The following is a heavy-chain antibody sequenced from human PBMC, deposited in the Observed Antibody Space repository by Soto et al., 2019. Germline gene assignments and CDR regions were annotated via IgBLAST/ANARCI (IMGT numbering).Heavy chain of an antibody. CDR1: GGSISSGDYY. J-gene: IGHJ4*02. Sequence: QVQLQESGPGLVKPSQTLSLTCTVSGGSISSGDYYWSWIRQPPGKGLEWIGYIYYSGSTYYNPSLKSRVTISVDTSKNQFSLKLSSVTAADTAVYYCARELHSLGYNWNDGAIDYWGQGTLVTVSS. CDR3: ARELHSLGYNWNDGAIDY. D-gene: IGHD1-20*01. V-gene: IGHV4-30-4*01. CDR2: IYYSGST.